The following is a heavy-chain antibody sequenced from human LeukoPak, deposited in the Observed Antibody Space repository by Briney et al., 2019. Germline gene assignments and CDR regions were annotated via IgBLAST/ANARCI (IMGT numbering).Heavy chain of an antibody. CDR2: IYSGGST. J-gene: IGHJ4*02. D-gene: IGHD3-10*01. Sequence: GGSLRLFCAVSGFSVSSNYMNWVRQAPGKGLEWVSVIYSGGSTYYADSVKGRFTISRDNSKNTLYLQVNSLRAEDTAVYYCARDDGAGGPFDYWGQGTLVTVSS. V-gene: IGHV3-66*01. CDR3: ARDDGAGGPFDY. CDR1: GFSVSSNY.